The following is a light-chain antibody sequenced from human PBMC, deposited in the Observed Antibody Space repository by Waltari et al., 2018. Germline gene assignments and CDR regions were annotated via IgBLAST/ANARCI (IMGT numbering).Light chain of an antibody. CDR3: QQYYVWPPIT. CDR1: QRVRTN. CDR2: GAS. J-gene: IGKJ4*01. V-gene: IGKV3-15*01. Sequence: VLLTQSPASLSVSPGDTVILSCRASQRVRTNLVWYQQKAGQAPRTLIHGASTRASGVPSRFSGSGSETDFTLIISSLQSEDAAVYFCQQYYVWPPITFGGGTKLEI.